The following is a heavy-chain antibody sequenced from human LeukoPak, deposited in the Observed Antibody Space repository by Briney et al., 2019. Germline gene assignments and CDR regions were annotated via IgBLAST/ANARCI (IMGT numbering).Heavy chain of an antibody. D-gene: IGHD3-22*01. Sequence: SETLSLTCTVSGGSISSGDYYWSWIRQPPGKGLEWIGYIYYSGSTYYNPSLKSRVTISVDTSKNQFSLKLSSVTAADTAVYYCARANYHYDSSGYLPYFDYWGQGTLVTVSS. CDR1: GGSISSGDYY. CDR3: ARANYHYDSSGYLPYFDY. V-gene: IGHV4-30-4*01. J-gene: IGHJ4*02. CDR2: IYYSGST.